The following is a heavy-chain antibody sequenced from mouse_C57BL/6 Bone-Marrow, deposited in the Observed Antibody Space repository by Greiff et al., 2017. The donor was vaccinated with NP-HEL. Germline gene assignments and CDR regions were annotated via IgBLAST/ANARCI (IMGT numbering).Heavy chain of an antibody. D-gene: IGHD2-14*01. CDR3: TRDRGSL. V-gene: IGHV5-9-1*02. Sequence: EVKVEESGEGLVKPGGSLKLSCAASGFTFSSYAMSWVRQTPEKRLEWVAYISSGGDYIYYADTVKGRFTISRDNARNTLYLQMSSLKSEDTAMYYCTRDRGSLWGQGTTLTVSS. CDR1: GFTFSSYA. J-gene: IGHJ2*01. CDR2: ISSGGDYI.